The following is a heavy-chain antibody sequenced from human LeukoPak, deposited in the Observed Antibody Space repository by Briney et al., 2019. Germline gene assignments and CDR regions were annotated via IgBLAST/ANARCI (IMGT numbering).Heavy chain of an antibody. CDR1: GFTFSSYA. D-gene: IGHD2-15*01. Sequence: PGGSLRLSCAASGFTFSSYAMPWVRQAPGKGLEWVAVISYDGSNKYYADPAKGRFTISRDNSKHTLYLQMNSLRAEDAAVYCCWGSTATPYYFDYWGQGTLVTVSS. J-gene: IGHJ4*02. CDR3: WGSTATPYYFDY. CDR2: ISYDGSNK. V-gene: IGHV3-30*01.